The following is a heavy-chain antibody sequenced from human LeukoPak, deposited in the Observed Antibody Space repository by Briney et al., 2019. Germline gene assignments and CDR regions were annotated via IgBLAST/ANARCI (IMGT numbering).Heavy chain of an antibody. V-gene: IGHV4-59*02. D-gene: IGHD3-10*01. CDR3: ARGYGSGSYNNFNQ. CDR1: GASVRGYY. CDR2: IHYTGNT. Sequence: MPSETLSLTCTVSGASVRGYYWSWIRQPPGKGLEWIGYIHYTGNTDYNPSLTSRVTMSVDTSKNQFSLMLTSVTAADTAVYYCARGYGSGSYNNFNQWGQGLLVAVSS. J-gene: IGHJ4*02.